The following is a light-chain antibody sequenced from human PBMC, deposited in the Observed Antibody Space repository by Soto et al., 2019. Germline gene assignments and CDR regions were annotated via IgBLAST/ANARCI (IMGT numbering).Light chain of an antibody. CDR3: SSYTSSRTGV. Sequence: QSALTQPASVSGSPGQSITISCTGTSSDVGGYNYVSWYQQHPGKAPKLMIYDVSNRPSGVSNRFSGSKSGNTASLTISGLLAEDEADYYCSSYTSSRTGVFGGGTQLTVL. V-gene: IGLV2-14*01. CDR1: SSDVGGYNY. CDR2: DVS. J-gene: IGLJ2*01.